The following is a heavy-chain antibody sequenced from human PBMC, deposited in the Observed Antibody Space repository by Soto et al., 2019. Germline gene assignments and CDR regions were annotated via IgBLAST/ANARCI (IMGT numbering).Heavy chain of an antibody. J-gene: IGHJ6*02. V-gene: IGHV3-15*01. CDR3: TTEPTILVYGMDV. CDR2: IKSKTNGVTT. CDR1: GFTFSSYA. Sequence: EVQLLESGGGLVQPGGSLRLSCAASGFTFSSYAMSWVRQAPGKGLEWVGRIKSKTNGVTTDYAAPVNGRFTISRDDSKNTLYLQMNSLKTEDTAVYYCTTEPTILVYGMDVWGQGTTVTVSS.